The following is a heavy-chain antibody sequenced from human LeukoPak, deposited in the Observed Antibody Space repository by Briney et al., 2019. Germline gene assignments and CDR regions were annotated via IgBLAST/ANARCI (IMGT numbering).Heavy chain of an antibody. CDR2: IFYSGST. CDR1: GGSISGYF. J-gene: IGHJ6*03. V-gene: IGHV4-59*12. Sequence: SETLSLTCTVSGGSISGYFWSWIRQPPGKGLDWIGYIFYSGSTNYNPSLKSRVTMSVDTSKSQFSLKLSSVTAADTAVYYCARVAKPDYYYYYMDVWGKGTTVTVSS. CDR3: ARVAKPDYYYYYMDV.